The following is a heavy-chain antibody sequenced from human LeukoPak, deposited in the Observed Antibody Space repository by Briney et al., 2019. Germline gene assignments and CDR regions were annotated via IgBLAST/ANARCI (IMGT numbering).Heavy chain of an antibody. V-gene: IGHV4-34*01. J-gene: IGHJ4*02. CDR2: INHSGST. CDR1: GGSFSGYY. Sequence: SETLSLTCAVYGGSFSGYYWSWIRQPPGKGLEWIGEINHSGSTNYNPSLKSRVTISVDTSKNQFSLKLSSVTAADTAVYYCARATDRSSSLYYFDYWGQGTLVTVSS. CDR3: ARATDRSSSLYYFDY. D-gene: IGHD6-13*01.